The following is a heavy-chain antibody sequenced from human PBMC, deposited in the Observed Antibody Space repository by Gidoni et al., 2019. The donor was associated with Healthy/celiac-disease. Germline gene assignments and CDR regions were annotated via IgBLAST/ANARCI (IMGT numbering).Heavy chain of an antibody. Sequence: EVQLLESGGGLVQPGGSLRLSCAASGFTFSSSAMSWVRQAPGKGLEWVPAISGSGGSTYYADSVKGRFTISRDNSKNTLYLQMNSLRAEDTAVYYCAKVAPRFLEWFVTGADAFDIWGQGTMVTVSS. D-gene: IGHD3-3*01. CDR3: AKVAPRFLEWFVTGADAFDI. CDR2: ISGSGGST. V-gene: IGHV3-23*01. J-gene: IGHJ3*02. CDR1: GFTFSSSA.